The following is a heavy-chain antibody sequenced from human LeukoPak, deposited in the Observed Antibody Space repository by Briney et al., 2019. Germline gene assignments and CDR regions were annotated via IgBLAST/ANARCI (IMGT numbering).Heavy chain of an antibody. V-gene: IGHV3-33*01. CDR2: IWYDGSNK. D-gene: IGHD3-10*01. Sequence: GGSLILSCAASGFTISNYGMHWVRQAPGKGLEWVAVIWYDGSNKYYADSVKGRPTISRNKSKNTVYLQMNSLRAEDTAMYYCARDFYVGSKSYYIGYWGHGTLVTVSS. CDR1: GFTISNYG. CDR3: ARDFYVGSKSYYIGY. J-gene: IGHJ4*01.